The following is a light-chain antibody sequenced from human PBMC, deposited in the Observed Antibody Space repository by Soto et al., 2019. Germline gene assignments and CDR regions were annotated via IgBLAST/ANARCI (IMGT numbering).Light chain of an antibody. Sequence: EIVLTQSPAILSMSPGERATLSCRASQSVSSYFAWYQQKPGQAPRLLIYDASNRATGVPARFSGSGSGTDFTLNISSLETEDFAVYYCQQRRYWPVTFGQGTKVEIK. J-gene: IGKJ1*01. V-gene: IGKV3-11*01. CDR2: DAS. CDR3: QQRRYWPVT. CDR1: QSVSSY.